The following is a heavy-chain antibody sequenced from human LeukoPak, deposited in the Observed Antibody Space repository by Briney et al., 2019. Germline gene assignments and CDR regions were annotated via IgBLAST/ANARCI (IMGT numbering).Heavy chain of an antibody. CDR2: ISYDGSNK. V-gene: IGHV3-30*18. Sequence: GGSLRLSCAASGFTFSSYGMHWVRKAPGKGLEWVAVISYDGSNKYYADSVKGRFTISRDNSKNTLYLQMNSLRAEDTAVYYCAKGPLITPLDYWGQGTLVTVSS. CDR1: GFTFSSYG. D-gene: IGHD3-22*01. J-gene: IGHJ4*02. CDR3: AKGPLITPLDY.